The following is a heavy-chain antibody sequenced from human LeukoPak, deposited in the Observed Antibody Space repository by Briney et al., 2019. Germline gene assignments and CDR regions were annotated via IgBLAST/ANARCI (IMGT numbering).Heavy chain of an antibody. D-gene: IGHD1-14*01. Sequence: SVKVSCKASGGTFSSYAISWVRQAPGQGLEWMGGIIPIFGTANYAQKFQGRVTITADKSTSTAYMELSSLRSEDTAVYYCARGVQPEPYYYYYGMDVWGKGTTVTVSS. CDR2: IIPIFGTA. J-gene: IGHJ6*04. V-gene: IGHV1-69*06. CDR1: GGTFSSYA. CDR3: ARGVQPEPYYYYYGMDV.